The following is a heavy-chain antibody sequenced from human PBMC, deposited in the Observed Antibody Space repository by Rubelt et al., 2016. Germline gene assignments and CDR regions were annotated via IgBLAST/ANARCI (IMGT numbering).Heavy chain of an antibody. J-gene: IGHJ4*02. V-gene: IGHV4-59*08. CDR3: ARSKNLIFDY. CDR2: IYYSGST. Sequence: QVQLQESGPGLVKPSETLSLTCTVSGDSFSDYYWTWIRQPPGKGLEWIGYIYYSGSTNSNPSLKSRVTISVDTSKNQFSLKLSSVPAAYTAVYYCARSKNLIFDYWGQGALVTVSS. CDR1: GDSFSDYY. D-gene: IGHD1-7*01.